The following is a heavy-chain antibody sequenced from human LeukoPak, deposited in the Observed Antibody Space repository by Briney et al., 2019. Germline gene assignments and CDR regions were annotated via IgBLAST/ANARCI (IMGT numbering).Heavy chain of an antibody. D-gene: IGHD2-15*01. CDR3: ARLGYCSGGTCY. Sequence: ASVKVSCKASGYTFTSYGISWVRQAPGQGLEWMGWISAYNGNTNYAQKLQGRVTMTTDKSTTTAYMELSSLRSEDTAVYYCARLGYCSGGTCYWGQGTLVTVSS. V-gene: IGHV1-18*01. J-gene: IGHJ4*02. CDR2: ISAYNGNT. CDR1: GYTFTSYG.